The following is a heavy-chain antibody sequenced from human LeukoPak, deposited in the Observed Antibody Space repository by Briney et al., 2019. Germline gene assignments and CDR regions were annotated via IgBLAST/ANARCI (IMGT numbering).Heavy chain of an antibody. CDR1: GYTHTQLV. D-gene: IGHD3-22*01. CDR2: FDPENGEM. Sequence: GASVTVSFKVSGYTHTQLVINWVRQAPGEGLEWMGGFDPENGEMIYAQKFQGRVTMSEDTSTDTAYMDLSSLRSEDTAIYYCATVSSFDSNFYSDFWGQGTLVTVSS. V-gene: IGHV1-24*01. CDR3: ATVSSFDSNFYSDF. J-gene: IGHJ4*02.